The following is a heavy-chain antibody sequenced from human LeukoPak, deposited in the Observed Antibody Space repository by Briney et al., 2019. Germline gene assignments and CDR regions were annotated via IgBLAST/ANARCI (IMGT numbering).Heavy chain of an antibody. J-gene: IGHJ4*02. D-gene: IGHD2-2*01. CDR2: INPDGTRT. CDR1: GFTVSSNY. Sequence: GGSLRLSCAASGFTVSSNYMSWVRQAPGKGLEYVSVINPDGTRTYYTNSVKGRFIISRDNSKNTLYLQMGSLRDEDTAMYYCAREQPAGSTDYWGQGTLVTVSS. V-gene: IGHV3-64*01. CDR3: AREQPAGSTDY.